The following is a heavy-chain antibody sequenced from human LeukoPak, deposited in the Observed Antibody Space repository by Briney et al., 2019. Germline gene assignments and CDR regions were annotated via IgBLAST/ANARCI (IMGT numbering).Heavy chain of an antibody. J-gene: IGHJ4*02. CDR2: IKQDGSEK. CDR1: GFTFSSYW. D-gene: IGHD6-6*01. CDR3: ARFQKGYLGTARSLDY. V-gene: IGHV3-7*01. Sequence: PGGSLRLSCAASGFTFSSYWMSWVRQAPGKGLEWVAHIKQDGSEKYYVDSVKGRFSISRDNAKNSLYLQMNSLRAEETAVYYCARFQKGYLGTARSLDYWGQGTLVTVSS.